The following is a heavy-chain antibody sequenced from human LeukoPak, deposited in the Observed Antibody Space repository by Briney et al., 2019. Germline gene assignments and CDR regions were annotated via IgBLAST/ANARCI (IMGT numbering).Heavy chain of an antibody. D-gene: IGHD2-2*02. V-gene: IGHV4-30-4*02. CDR1: GGSISSGDYS. CDR2: IYYSGST. J-gene: IGHJ6*02. Sequence: SETLSLTCTVSGGSISSGDYSWSWIRQPPGKGLEWIGYIYYSGSTYYNPSLKSRVTISVDTSKNQFSLKLSSVTAADTAVYYCARAIGYCSSTSCYRAYYYYGMDVWGQGTTVTVSS. CDR3: ARAIGYCSSTSCYRAYYYYGMDV.